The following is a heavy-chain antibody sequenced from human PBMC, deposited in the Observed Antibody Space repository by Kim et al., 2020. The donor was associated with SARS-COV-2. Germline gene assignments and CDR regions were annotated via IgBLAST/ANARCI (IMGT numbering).Heavy chain of an antibody. CDR2: K. J-gene: IGHJ4*02. Sequence: KANTASLKGRFTIVRDDSKNTAYLEMNSLKAEDRAVYYCTEESSGWSFDSWGQGTLVTVSS. CDR3: TEESSGWSFDS. D-gene: IGHD6-19*01. V-gene: IGHV3-73*01.